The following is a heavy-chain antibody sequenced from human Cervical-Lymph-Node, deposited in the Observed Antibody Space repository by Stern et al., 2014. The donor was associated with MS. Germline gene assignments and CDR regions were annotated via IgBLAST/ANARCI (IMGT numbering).Heavy chain of an antibody. D-gene: IGHD3-3*01. CDR1: GYSFSRYA. Sequence: QVQLVQSGSELKKLGASVKISCKASGYSFSRYALSWVRQAPGQGLQWMGWINTKTGNPTYAQGFSGRFVFSLDTTVSTAYLQISSLKAEDTAVYYCVRDRWSSGYYSATYFYHDMDVWGQGTTVTVYS. V-gene: IGHV7-4-1*01. J-gene: IGHJ6*02. CDR2: INTKTGNP. CDR3: VRDRWSSGYYSATYFYHDMDV.